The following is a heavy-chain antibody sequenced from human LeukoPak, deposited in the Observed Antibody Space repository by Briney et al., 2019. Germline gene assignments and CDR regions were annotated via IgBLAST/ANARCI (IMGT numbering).Heavy chain of an antibody. J-gene: IGHJ4*02. V-gene: IGHV3-11*01. CDR1: GFTFSDYY. D-gene: IGHD2-21*01. Sequence: GGSLRLSCAASGFTFSDYYMSWIRQAPGKGLEWVSYISSSGSTIYYADSVKGRFTISRDNAKNSLYLQMNSLRAEDTAVYYCARVAYCGGECYWNTLFDYWGQGTLVTVSS. CDR3: ARVAYCGGECYWNTLFDY. CDR2: ISSSGSTI.